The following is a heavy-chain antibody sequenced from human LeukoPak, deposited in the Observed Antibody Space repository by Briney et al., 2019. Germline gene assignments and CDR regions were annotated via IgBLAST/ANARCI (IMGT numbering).Heavy chain of an antibody. Sequence: GASVKVSCKASGGTFSSYAISWVRQAPGQGLEWMGWISAYNGNTNYAQKLQGRVTMTTDTSTSTAYMELRSLRSDDTAVYYCARDRAPYYDFWSGYMYYFDYWGQGTLVTVSS. CDR2: ISAYNGNT. V-gene: IGHV1-18*01. J-gene: IGHJ4*02. D-gene: IGHD3-3*01. CDR1: GGTFSSYA. CDR3: ARDRAPYYDFWSGYMYYFDY.